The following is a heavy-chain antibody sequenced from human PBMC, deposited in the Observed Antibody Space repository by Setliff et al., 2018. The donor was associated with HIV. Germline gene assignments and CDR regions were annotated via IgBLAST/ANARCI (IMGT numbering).Heavy chain of an antibody. CDR3: GAGGYQNAFDI. CDR1: GYTFTSHG. V-gene: IGHV1-18*01. D-gene: IGHD3-22*01. Sequence: ASVKVSCKASGYTFTSHGISWVRQAPGQGLEWMGGIIPIFGTANYAQKFQGRVTMTTDTSTSTAYMELRSLRSDDTAVYYCGAGGYQNAFDIWGQGTMVTVSS. CDR2: IIPIFGTA. J-gene: IGHJ3*02.